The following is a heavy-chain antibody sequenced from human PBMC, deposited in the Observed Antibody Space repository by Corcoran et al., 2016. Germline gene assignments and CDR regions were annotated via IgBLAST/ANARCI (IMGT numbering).Heavy chain of an antibody. CDR2: ISSSSSYI. Sequence: EVQLVESGGGLVKPGGSLRLSCAASGFTFSSYSMNWVRQAPGKGLEWVSSISSSSSYIYYADSVKGRFTISRDNAKNSLYLQMNSLRAEDTAVYYCTSSSSSLGWFDPWGQGTLVTVSS. CDR1: GFTFSSYS. J-gene: IGHJ5*02. V-gene: IGHV3-21*01. CDR3: TSSSSSLGWFDP. D-gene: IGHD6-6*01.